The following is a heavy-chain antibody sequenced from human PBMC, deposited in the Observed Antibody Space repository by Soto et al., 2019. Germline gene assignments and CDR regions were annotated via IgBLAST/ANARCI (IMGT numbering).Heavy chain of an antibody. V-gene: IGHV3-74*01. D-gene: IGHD2-15*01. CDR1: GFTFSNYW. Sequence: EVQLVESGGGLVQPGGSLRLSCAASGFTFSNYWMHWVRQAPGKGLVWVSRINSDGSSTSYADSVKGRFTISRDNAKNTVFLQMNSLRSEDTAVYYCASWFAARGVSGGGWGQGTLVTVSS. CDR2: INSDGSST. J-gene: IGHJ4*02. CDR3: ASWFAARGVSGGG.